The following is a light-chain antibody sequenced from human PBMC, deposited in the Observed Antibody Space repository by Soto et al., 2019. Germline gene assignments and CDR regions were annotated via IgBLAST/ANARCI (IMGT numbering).Light chain of an antibody. CDR1: QSVSGY. CDR3: LQHYSWPWT. Sequence: EIVMTQSPGTVSLFPGETVTLSCRASQSVSGYLDWFHQKPGQAPRLVLLRIFTRAIGVPARFSGSGSETDFTLTISGLQSEDSGVYYCLQHYSWPWTFGQGTKVEI. V-gene: IGKV3-15*01. J-gene: IGKJ1*01. CDR2: RIF.